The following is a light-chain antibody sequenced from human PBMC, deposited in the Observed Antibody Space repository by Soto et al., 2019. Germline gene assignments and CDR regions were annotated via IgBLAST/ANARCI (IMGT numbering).Light chain of an antibody. CDR2: DVT. Sequence: QSALTQPASVSGSPGQSITISCTGTSSDVGGYNYVSWYQQYPGTAPKLMIYDVTNRPSGVSNRFSGSKSGNTASLTISGRQAEDDADYYCTSFTSSTPRWVFGGGTKLTVL. J-gene: IGLJ3*02. V-gene: IGLV2-14*01. CDR1: SSDVGGYNY. CDR3: TSFTSSTPRWV.